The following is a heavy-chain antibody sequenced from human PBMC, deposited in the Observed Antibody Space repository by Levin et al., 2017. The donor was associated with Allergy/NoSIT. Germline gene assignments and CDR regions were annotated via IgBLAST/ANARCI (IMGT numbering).Heavy chain of an antibody. V-gene: IGHV3-23*01. CDR1: GFTFSNYA. D-gene: IGHD3-10*01. J-gene: IGHJ4*02. Sequence: GESLKISCAASGFTFSNYAMSWVRQAPGKGPEWVSGFGASGGSTFYADSVQGRFTISRDNSNNTLFLQMKSLRAEDTAVYYCAKASHSGSYYYFDYWGQGTLVTVSS. CDR2: FGASGGST. CDR3: AKASHSGSYYYFDY.